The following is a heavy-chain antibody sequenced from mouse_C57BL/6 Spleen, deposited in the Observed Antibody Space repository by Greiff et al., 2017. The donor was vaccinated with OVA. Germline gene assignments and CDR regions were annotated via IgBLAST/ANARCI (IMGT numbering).Heavy chain of an antibody. CDR1: GFSLSSYA. J-gene: IGHJ4*01. CDR3: ARYDYDNAMDD. Sequence: QVQLQQSGPGLVAPSQSLSITCTVSGFSLSSYAISWVRQPPGKGLEWLGVIWTGGGTNYTSARKSRLSISKDNAKSQVFLTMNSLQTDDTARYYCARYDYDNAMDDWGQGTSVTVAA. CDR2: IWTGGGT. D-gene: IGHD2-4*01. V-gene: IGHV2-9-1*01.